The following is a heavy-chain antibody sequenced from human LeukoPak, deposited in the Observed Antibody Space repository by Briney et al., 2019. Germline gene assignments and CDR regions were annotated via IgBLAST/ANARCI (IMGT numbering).Heavy chain of an antibody. D-gene: IGHD5-12*01. CDR1: GFTFSNYS. V-gene: IGHV3-48*02. Sequence: GGSLRLSCAASGFTFSNYSMNWVRQAPGKGLEWVSYISSSSSTIYYADSVKGRFTISRDNAKNSLYLQMNSLRDEDTAVYYCARDGGPSGYGLVNYYYGMDVWGQGTTVTVSS. CDR2: ISSSSSTI. J-gene: IGHJ6*02. CDR3: ARDGGPSGYGLVNYYYGMDV.